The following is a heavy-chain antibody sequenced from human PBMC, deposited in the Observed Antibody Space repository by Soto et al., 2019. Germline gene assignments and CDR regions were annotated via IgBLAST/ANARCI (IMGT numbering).Heavy chain of an antibody. Sequence: EVQLVESGGGFVQPGGSLRLSCAASGFTFSRSWMTWVRQAPGKGLEWVALINEGGSDKSYVDSVKGRFTISRDNAKSSLYLQMNSMRDEDTAVYYCARDPNHGAIDIWGQGTMVTVSS. J-gene: IGHJ3*02. D-gene: IGHD2-8*01. CDR2: INEGGSDK. CDR3: ARDPNHGAIDI. CDR1: GFTFSRSW. V-gene: IGHV3-7*04.